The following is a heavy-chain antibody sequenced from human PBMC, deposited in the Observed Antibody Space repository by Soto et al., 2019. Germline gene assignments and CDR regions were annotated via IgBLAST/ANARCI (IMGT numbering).Heavy chain of an antibody. CDR3: ARESARQQLAYYFDY. Sequence: TLSLTCTVSGGSISSSSYYWGWIRQPPGKGLEWIGSIYYSGSTYYNPSLKSRVTISVDTSKNQFSLKLSSVTAADTAVYYCARESARQQLAYYFDYWGQRTLVTVSS. CDR2: IYYSGST. CDR1: GGSISSSSYY. D-gene: IGHD6-13*01. V-gene: IGHV4-39*02. J-gene: IGHJ4*02.